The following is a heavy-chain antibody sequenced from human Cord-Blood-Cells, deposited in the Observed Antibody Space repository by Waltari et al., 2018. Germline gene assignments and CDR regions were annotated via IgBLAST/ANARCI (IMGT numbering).Heavy chain of an antibody. CDR1: GGSFSGYY. J-gene: IGHJ4*02. CDR2: INPSGST. D-gene: IGHD2-15*01. CDR3: ARGDGGNKSLDY. V-gene: IGHV4-34*01. Sequence: QVQLQQWGAGLLKPSETLSLTCAVYGGSFSGYYWSWIRQPPGKGLEWIGEINPSGSTNYNPSLKSRVTISVDTSKNQFSLKLSSVTAADTAVYYCARGDGGNKSLDYWGQGTLVTVSS.